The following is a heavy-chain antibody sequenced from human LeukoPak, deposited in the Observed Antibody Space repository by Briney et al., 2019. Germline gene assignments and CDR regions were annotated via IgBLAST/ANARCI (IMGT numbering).Heavy chain of an antibody. D-gene: IGHD2-21*01. Sequence: GGSLRLSCAASGFTVSSNYMSWVRQAPGKGLEWVSVIYSGGSTYYADSVKGRFTISRDNSKNTLYLQMNSLRAEDTAVYYCAREGVMYAFDIWGLGTMVTVSS. J-gene: IGHJ3*02. CDR1: GFTVSSNY. CDR3: AREGVMYAFDI. V-gene: IGHV3-53*01. CDR2: IYSGGST.